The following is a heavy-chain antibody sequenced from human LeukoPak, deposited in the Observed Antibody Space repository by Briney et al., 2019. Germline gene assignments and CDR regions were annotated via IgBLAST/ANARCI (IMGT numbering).Heavy chain of an antibody. V-gene: IGHV3-21*01. CDR2: IGISSNKI. Sequence: GGSLRLSCAASGFTLRSYTMDWVRQAPGKGLEWVSSIGISSNKIYYADSVKGRFIISRDNAKNSVYLQMNSLRAEDTAVYYCARVGLDNTGWHISWFDPWGQGTLVTVSS. CDR3: ARVGLDNTGWHISWFDP. J-gene: IGHJ5*02. CDR1: GFTLRSYT. D-gene: IGHD6-19*01.